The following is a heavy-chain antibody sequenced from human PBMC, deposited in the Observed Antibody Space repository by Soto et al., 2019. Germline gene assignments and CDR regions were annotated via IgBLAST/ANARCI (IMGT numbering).Heavy chain of an antibody. CDR3: ARDFRIAVAGYNWFDP. CDR1: GDSVSSNSAA. Sequence: SQPLSLTCAISGDSVSSNSAAWNWIRQSPSRGLEWLGRTYYRSKWYNDYAVSVKSRITINPDTSKNQFSLQLNSVTPEDTAVYYCARDFRIAVAGYNWFDPWGQGTLVTVSS. V-gene: IGHV6-1*01. CDR2: TYYRSKWYN. J-gene: IGHJ5*02. D-gene: IGHD6-19*01.